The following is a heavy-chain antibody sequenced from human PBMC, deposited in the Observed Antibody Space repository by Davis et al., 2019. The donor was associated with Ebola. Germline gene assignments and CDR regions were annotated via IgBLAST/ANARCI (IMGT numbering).Heavy chain of an antibody. V-gene: IGHV4-39*01. CDR2: IYYSGST. CDR3: ARNWYRGCRFGY. J-gene: IGHJ4*02. CDR1: GGSISSSSYY. D-gene: IGHD1/OR15-1a*01. Sequence: MPSETLSLTCTVSGGSISSSSYYWGWIRQPPGKGLEWIGSIYYSGSTYYNPSLKSRVTISVDTSKNQFSLKLSSVTAADTAVYYCARNWYRGCRFGYWGQGTLVTVSS.